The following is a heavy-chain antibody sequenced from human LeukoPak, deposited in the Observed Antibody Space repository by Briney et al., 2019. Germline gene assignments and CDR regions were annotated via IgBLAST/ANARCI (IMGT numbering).Heavy chain of an antibody. J-gene: IGHJ5*02. Sequence: PSETLSLTCAVYGGSFSGCYWSWIRQPPGKGLEWIGEINHSGSTNYNSSLKSRVTISVDTSKNQFSLKLSSVTAADTAVYYCARQKDYYDSSGYHNTWFDPWGQGTLVTVSS. CDR3: ARQKDYYDSSGYHNTWFDP. V-gene: IGHV4-34*01. CDR2: INHSGST. CDR1: GGSFSGCY. D-gene: IGHD3-22*01.